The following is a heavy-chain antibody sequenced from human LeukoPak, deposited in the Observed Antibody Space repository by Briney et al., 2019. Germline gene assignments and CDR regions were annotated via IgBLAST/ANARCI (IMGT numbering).Heavy chain of an antibody. V-gene: IGHV4-39*07. Sequence: SETLSLTCTVSGGSISSSSYYWGWIRQPPGKGLEWIGSIYYSGSTYYNPSLKSRVTISVDTSKNQFSLKLSSVTAADTAVYYCARDLHGYCSGGSCYSGGWFDPWGQGTLVTVSS. CDR1: GGSISSSSYY. CDR3: ARDLHGYCSGGSCYSGGWFDP. CDR2: IYYSGST. J-gene: IGHJ5*02. D-gene: IGHD2-15*01.